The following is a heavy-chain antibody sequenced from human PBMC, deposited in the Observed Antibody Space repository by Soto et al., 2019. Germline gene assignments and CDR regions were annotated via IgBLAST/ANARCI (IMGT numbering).Heavy chain of an antibody. CDR3: SSGLQSQTGATIH. J-gene: IGHJ4*02. CDR2: IIPIFGTA. D-gene: IGHD5-12*01. V-gene: IGHV1-69*06. Sequence: QVQLVQSGAEVKKPGSSVKVSCKASGDTFSSYAISWVRQAPGQGLEWMGGIIPIFGTANYAQKFQGRVTITADKSTSTAYMELSSLRSVDTAVYYCSSGLQSQTGATIHWGQGTLVTVSS. CDR1: GDTFSSYA.